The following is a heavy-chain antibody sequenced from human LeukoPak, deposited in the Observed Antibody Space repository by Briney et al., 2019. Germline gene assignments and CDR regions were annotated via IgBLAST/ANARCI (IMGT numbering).Heavy chain of an antibody. J-gene: IGHJ5*02. CDR1: GGSVSSGSYY. Sequence: SETLSLTCTVSGGSVSSGSYYWSWIRQPPGKGLEWIGYIYYSGSTNYNPSLKSRVTISVDTSKNQFSLKLSSVTAADTAVYYCARAPTYYDILSGYYIWFDPWGQGTLVNVSS. CDR2: IYYSGST. CDR3: ARAPTYYDILSGYYIWFDP. D-gene: IGHD3-9*01. V-gene: IGHV4-61*01.